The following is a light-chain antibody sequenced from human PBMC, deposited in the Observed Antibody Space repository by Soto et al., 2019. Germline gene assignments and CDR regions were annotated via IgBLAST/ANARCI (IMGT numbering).Light chain of an antibody. V-gene: IGKV1-17*03. CDR3: QQLRMYPST. CDR1: QAISHY. Sequence: DIQMTQSPSAMSASVGDRVTITFGASQAISHYLAWFHQRPGKVPKRLIYGASTLESGVPSRFSGSGSGTEFTLTISSLQPEDFGTYYCQQLRMYPSTFGGGTKV. J-gene: IGKJ4*01. CDR2: GAS.